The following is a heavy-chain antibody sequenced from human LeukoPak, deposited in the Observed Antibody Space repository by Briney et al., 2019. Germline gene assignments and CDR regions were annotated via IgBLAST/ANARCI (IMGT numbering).Heavy chain of an antibody. J-gene: IGHJ4*02. D-gene: IGHD3-9*01. CDR2: IIGSGGST. CDR1: GFTFSNYA. Sequence: GASLRLSCAASGFTFSNYAMSWVRQAPGKGLEWVSAIIGSGGSTYYADSVKGRFTISRDNSKNTLFLQMNSLRVEDTALYYCSKWGDYDVLTGYYDSDFWGQGTLVTVSS. CDR3: SKWGDYDVLTGYYDSDF. V-gene: IGHV3-23*01.